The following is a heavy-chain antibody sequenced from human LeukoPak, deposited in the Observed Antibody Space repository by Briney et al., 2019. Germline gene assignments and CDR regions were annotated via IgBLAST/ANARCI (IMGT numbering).Heavy chain of an antibody. V-gene: IGHV3-53*01. CDR1: GFTVSRNY. Sequence: PGGSLRLACAAAGFTVSRNYMGWVRQAPGKGLEWVSVISSRGNTYYTDSVKGRFTNPRDNSKNTLYLQMSSLRVEDTAVYYCARNDRGAFDIWGQGTMVTVSS. J-gene: IGHJ3*02. CDR3: ARNDRGAFDI. D-gene: IGHD3-22*01. CDR2: ISSRGNT.